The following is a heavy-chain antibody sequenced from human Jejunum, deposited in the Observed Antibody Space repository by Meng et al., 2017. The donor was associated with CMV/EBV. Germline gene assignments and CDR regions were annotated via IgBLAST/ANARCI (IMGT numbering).Heavy chain of an antibody. CDR1: GFTFSGYW. CDR3: ARGEYQLLFGAFDI. CDR2: IKEDGSEK. D-gene: IGHD2-2*01. V-gene: IGHV3-7*01. J-gene: IGHJ3*02. Sequence: SGFTFSGYWMSWVRQAPGKGLEWVASIKEDGSEKHYVDSVKGRFTISRDNAKNSLYLQMNSLRAEDTAVYYCARGEYQLLFGAFDIWGQGTMVTVSS.